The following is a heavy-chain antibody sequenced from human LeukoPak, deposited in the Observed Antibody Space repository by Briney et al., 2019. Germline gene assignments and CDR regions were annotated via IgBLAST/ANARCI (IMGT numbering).Heavy chain of an antibody. CDR3: TRGRYYFDY. Sequence: GGSLRLSCAASGFTFSNYWMHWVRHAPGKGLVWVSRINGDGSSTNYADSVTGRFTISRDSAKNTLYLQMNSLRAEDTAVYYCTRGRYYFDYWGQGTLVTVSS. V-gene: IGHV3-74*01. J-gene: IGHJ4*02. CDR2: INGDGSST. CDR1: GFTFSNYW. D-gene: IGHD4-17*01.